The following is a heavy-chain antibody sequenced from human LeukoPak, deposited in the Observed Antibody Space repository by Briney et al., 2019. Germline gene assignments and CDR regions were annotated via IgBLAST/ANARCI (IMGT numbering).Heavy chain of an antibody. D-gene: IGHD6-6*01. Sequence: RTSETLSLTCTVSGGSISSGGYYWSWIRQHPGKGLEWIGYIYYSGSTYYNPSLKSRVTISVDTSKNQFSLKLSSVTAADTAVYYCARGRIAARYYDYWGQGTLVTVSS. CDR3: ARGRIAARYYDY. V-gene: IGHV4-31*03. CDR2: IYYSGST. J-gene: IGHJ4*02. CDR1: GGSISSGGYY.